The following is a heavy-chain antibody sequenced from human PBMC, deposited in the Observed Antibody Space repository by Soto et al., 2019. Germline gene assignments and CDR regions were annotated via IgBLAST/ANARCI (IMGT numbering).Heavy chain of an antibody. CDR2: ISGSGDNT. CDR1: GFTFGNYA. J-gene: IGHJ4*02. CDR3: AKRPFAARHTDY. D-gene: IGHD6-6*01. Sequence: ESGGGLVQPGGSLRLSCAASGFTFGNYAMTWVRQAPGKGLEWVSTISGSGDNTYYADSVRGRFTISRDNSKNTLYLQMNSLRADDTAVYYCAKRPFAARHTDYWGQGTLVTVSS. V-gene: IGHV3-23*01.